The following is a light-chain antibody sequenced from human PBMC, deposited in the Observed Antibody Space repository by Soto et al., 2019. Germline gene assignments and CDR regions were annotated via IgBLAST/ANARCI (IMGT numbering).Light chain of an antibody. J-gene: IGLJ1*01. V-gene: IGLV3-21*02. Sequence: SYELAQPPSVSVAPGQTARITCGGNNIGSKSVHWYQQKPGQAPVLVIYDDGDRPSGIPERFSGSNSGNTATLTISRVEAGDEADYFCQVWDSSSDHREVLGNGTKV. CDR1: NIGSKS. CDR3: QVWDSSSDHREV. CDR2: DDG.